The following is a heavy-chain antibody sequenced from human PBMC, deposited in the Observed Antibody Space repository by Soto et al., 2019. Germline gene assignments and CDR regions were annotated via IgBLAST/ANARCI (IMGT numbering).Heavy chain of an antibody. Sequence: SETLSLTCTASGGSTSSFYWTWIRQPAGKGLEWIGRVYSSGGTHYNPSLKSRVTISLDTSKNQFSLRLLSVTDAATAVYYCARGQRFSDWFDPWGQGTLVTVSS. CDR2: VYSSGGT. CDR3: ARGQRFSDWFDP. CDR1: GGSTSSFY. V-gene: IGHV4-4*07. D-gene: IGHD3-3*01. J-gene: IGHJ5*02.